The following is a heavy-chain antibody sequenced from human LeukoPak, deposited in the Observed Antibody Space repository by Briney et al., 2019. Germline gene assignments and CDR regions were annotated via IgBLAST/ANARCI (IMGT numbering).Heavy chain of an antibody. CDR2: ISSSGNTI. CDR3: ARDQDDYGEYFGHDAFDI. D-gene: IGHD4-17*01. V-gene: IGHV3-48*03. Sequence: GGYLRLSCAASGFSFSSYEMNWVRQAPGKGLECVSYISSSGNTIYYADSVKGRFTISRDNAKNSLFLQMNSLRAEDTAVYYCARDQDDYGEYFGHDAFDIWGQGTLVNVSS. CDR1: GFSFSSYE. J-gene: IGHJ3*02.